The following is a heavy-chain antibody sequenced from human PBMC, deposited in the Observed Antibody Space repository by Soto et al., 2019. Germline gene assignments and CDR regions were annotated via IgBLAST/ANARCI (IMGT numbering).Heavy chain of an antibody. CDR3: ARSKYSISSFDY. D-gene: IGHD6-6*01. V-gene: IGHV2-5*02. CDR1: GFSLSTDDVG. Sequence: GPTLVNPTQTLTLTCTFSGFSLSTDDVGVGWIRQPPGKALDWLAVIYWDDDKRYSPSLKSRLTITKDTSKNQVLLTMTNMDPVDTATYFCARSKYSISSFDYWGQGALVTVSS. CDR2: IYWDDDK. J-gene: IGHJ4*02.